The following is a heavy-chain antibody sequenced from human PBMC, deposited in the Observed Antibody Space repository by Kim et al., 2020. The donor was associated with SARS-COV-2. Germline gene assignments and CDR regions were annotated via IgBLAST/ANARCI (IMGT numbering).Heavy chain of an antibody. V-gene: IGHV3-49*04. D-gene: IGHD3-22*01. CDR3: TRTMLRQYYYDSSGPYDY. CDR2: IRSKAYGGTT. Sequence: GGSLRLSCTASGFTFGDYAMTWVRQAPGKGLEWVGFIRSKAYGGTTEYAASVKGRFTISRDDYKSIAYLQMNSLKTEDTPVYYCTRTMLRQYYYDSSGPYDYWGQGSLDAVCS. J-gene: IGHJ4*02. CDR1: GFTFGDYA.